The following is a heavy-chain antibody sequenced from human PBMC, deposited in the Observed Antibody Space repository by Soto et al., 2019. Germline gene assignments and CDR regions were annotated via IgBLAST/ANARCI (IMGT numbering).Heavy chain of an antibody. V-gene: IGHV3-33*01. CDR1: GFTFSSYG. D-gene: IGHD4-4*01. J-gene: IGHJ6*02. CDR3: AREGAMTTRYYYYYYGMEV. CDR2: IWYDGSNK. Sequence: GGSLRLSCXAXGFTFSSYGMHWVRQAPGKGLEWVAVIWYDGSNKYYADSVKGRFTISRDNSKDTLYLQMNSLRAEDTAVYYCAREGAMTTRYYYYYYGMEVWGQGTTVTVSS.